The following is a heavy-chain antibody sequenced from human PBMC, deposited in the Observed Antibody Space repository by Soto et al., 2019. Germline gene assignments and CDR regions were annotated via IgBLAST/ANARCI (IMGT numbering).Heavy chain of an antibody. V-gene: IGHV4-31*03. J-gene: IGHJ5*01. CDR3: GRDRKDYGADS. CDR1: GGSISSGGYY. Sequence: QVQLQESGPGLVKPSQTLSLTCTVSGGSISSGGYYWSWIRQHPGKGLEWIGYIYYSGSTYYNPSLKSRVTIPVDPSKNQFSLKRGSVTAADTAVYYCGRDRKDYGADSWGQETLVTVSS. CDR2: IYYSGST. D-gene: IGHD4-17*01.